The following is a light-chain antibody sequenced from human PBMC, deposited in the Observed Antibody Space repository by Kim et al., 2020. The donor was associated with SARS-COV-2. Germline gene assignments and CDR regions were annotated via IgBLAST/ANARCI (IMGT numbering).Light chain of an antibody. CDR3: QAWDSSTVV. V-gene: IGLV3-1*01. Sequence: SYELTQPPSVSVSPGQTVSITCSGDKLGDKYACWYQQKPGQSPVLVIYQDSKRPSGLPERFSGSNSGNTATLTISGTQAMDEADYYCQAWDSSTVVFGGG. CDR2: QDS. CDR1: KLGDKY. J-gene: IGLJ2*01.